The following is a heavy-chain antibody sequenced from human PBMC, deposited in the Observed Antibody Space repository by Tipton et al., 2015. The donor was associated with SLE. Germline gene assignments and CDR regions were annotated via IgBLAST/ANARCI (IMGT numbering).Heavy chain of an antibody. D-gene: IGHD3-10*01. Sequence: QVQLVQSGAEVKKPWASVKVSCKASGAIFTGYYMHWVRQAPGQGLEWMGWINPNSGVTNNAQKFQGRVTMTRDTSISTAYMGLSRLRSDDTAVYYCAREPKYGSEEGPYYYYYMDVWGKGTTVTVSS. J-gene: IGHJ6*03. CDR2: INPNSGVT. CDR3: AREPKYGSEEGPYYYYYMDV. V-gene: IGHV1-2*02. CDR1: GAIFTGYY.